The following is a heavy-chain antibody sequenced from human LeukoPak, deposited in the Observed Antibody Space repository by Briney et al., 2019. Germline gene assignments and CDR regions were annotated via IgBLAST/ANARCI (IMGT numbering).Heavy chain of an antibody. CDR3: ARTFYLDSSSYFYF. CDR1: GFTFSSYA. D-gene: IGHD3-22*01. J-gene: IGHJ4*02. CDR2: ISYDGSNK. Sequence: PGGSLRLSCAASGFTFSSYAMHWVRQAPGKGLEWVAVISYDGSNKYYADSVKGRFTISRDNSRNTLYLQMNSLRAEDTAVYYCARTFYLDSSSYFYFWGLGTLVTVSS. V-gene: IGHV3-30*04.